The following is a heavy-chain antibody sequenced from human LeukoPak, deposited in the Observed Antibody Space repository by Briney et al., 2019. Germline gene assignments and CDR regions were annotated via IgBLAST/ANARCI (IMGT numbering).Heavy chain of an antibody. CDR3: ARSKLGYYYYGMDV. J-gene: IGHJ6*02. Sequence: SETLSLTCTVSGGSISSYYWSWIRQPPGKGLEWIGCIYYSGSTNYNPSLKSRVTISVDASKNQFSLKLSSVTAADTAVYYCARSKLGYYYYGMDVWGQGTTVTVSS. V-gene: IGHV4-59*01. D-gene: IGHD7-27*01. CDR2: IYYSGST. CDR1: GGSISSYY.